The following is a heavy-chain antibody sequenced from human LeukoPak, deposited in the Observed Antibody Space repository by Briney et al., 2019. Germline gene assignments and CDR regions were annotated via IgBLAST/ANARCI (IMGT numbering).Heavy chain of an antibody. CDR2: IIPIFGTA. D-gene: IGHD3-3*01. CDR1: GGTFSSYA. J-gene: IGHJ5*02. V-gene: IGHV1-69*13. CDR3: ARVYNRGSGYENWFDP. Sequence: ASVKVSCKASGGTFSSYAISWVRQAPGQGLEWMGGIIPIFGTANYAQKFQGRVTITADESTSTAYMELRSLRSDDTAVYYCARVYNRGSGYENWFDPWGQETLVTVSS.